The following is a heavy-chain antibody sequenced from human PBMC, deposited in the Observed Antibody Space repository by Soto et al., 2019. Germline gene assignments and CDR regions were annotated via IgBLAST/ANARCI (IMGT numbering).Heavy chain of an antibody. CDR3: ARLEGLATISYYFDF. CDR1: GDSINSDKYY. CDR2: IYYRGNT. V-gene: IGHV4-39*01. Sequence: QLQESGPGLVKPSETLSLTCSVSGDSINSDKYYWGWIRQPPGKGLEWIGSIYYRGNTYYNPSPQTRVPISLDKSKSPFSLRLNSVTAADSAVYFCARLEGLATISYYFDFWGQGAQVTVSS. J-gene: IGHJ4*02. D-gene: IGHD3-9*01.